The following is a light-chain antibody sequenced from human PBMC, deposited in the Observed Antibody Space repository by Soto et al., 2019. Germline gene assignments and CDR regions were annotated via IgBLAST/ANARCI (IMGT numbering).Light chain of an antibody. CDR2: DAS. V-gene: IGKV3-11*01. Sequence: ELVLTQSPVTLSLSPGARATLSCRASQSVRTYLAWYQVKPGQAPRLLIYDASSRASGVPARFSGSGSGTDFTLTISSLEPEDFAVYYCQQRNSWPPITFGQGTRLDIK. CDR1: QSVRTY. CDR3: QQRNSWPPIT. J-gene: IGKJ5*01.